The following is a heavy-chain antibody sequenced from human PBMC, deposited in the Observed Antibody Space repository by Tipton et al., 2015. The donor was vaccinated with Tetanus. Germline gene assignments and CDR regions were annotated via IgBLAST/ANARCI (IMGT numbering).Heavy chain of an antibody. Sequence: VQLVQSGAEVKKPGASVKVSCTASGYTFTGYYMYWVRQAPGQGLEWMGWIDPNSGGTTYAQKFQGRITMTRDTSISTAYMELNSLRSDDTAVYYCARDRGDYIYYGMDVWGPGTTVTVS. J-gene: IGHJ6*02. CDR3: ARDRGDYIYYGMDV. V-gene: IGHV1-2*02. CDR1: GYTFTGYY. CDR2: IDPNSGGT. D-gene: IGHD3-22*01.